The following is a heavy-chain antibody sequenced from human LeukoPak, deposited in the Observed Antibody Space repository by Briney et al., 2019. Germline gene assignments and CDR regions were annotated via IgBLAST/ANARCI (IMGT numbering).Heavy chain of an antibody. D-gene: IGHD3-3*01. CDR3: ARRPAYYDFWSRSDAFDI. Sequence: KPSQTLSLTCTLTGVSISSGSYYWSWIPQPAGKGLEWIVRIYASGSTNYNPSLKSRVTISVDTSKNQFSLKLSSVTAADTAVYYCARRPAYYDFWSRSDAFDIWGQGTMVTVSS. J-gene: IGHJ3*02. CDR2: IYASGST. V-gene: IGHV4-61*02. CDR1: GVSISSGSYY.